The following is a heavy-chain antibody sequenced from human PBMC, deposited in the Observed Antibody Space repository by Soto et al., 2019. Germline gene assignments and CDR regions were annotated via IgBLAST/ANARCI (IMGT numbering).Heavy chain of an antibody. Sequence: GGSLRLSCAASGFTFSSYAMSWVRQAPGKGLEWVSAISGSGGSTYYADSVKGRFTISRDNSKNTLYLQMNSLRAEDTSVYYCAKLTGDHWYFDLWGRGTLVTVSS. CDR1: GFTFSSYA. D-gene: IGHD7-27*01. CDR3: AKLTGDHWYFDL. J-gene: IGHJ2*01. CDR2: ISGSGGST. V-gene: IGHV3-23*01.